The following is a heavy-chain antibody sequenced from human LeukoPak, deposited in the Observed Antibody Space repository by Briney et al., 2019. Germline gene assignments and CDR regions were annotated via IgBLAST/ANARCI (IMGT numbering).Heavy chain of an antibody. CDR2: VYYNGIT. J-gene: IGHJ4*02. Sequence: KPSETPSLTCTVSGVSINTYFLGWIRQPPGEGLEWIGYVYYNGITNYNPSLKSRVSISLDTSKNQFSLRLNSVTAAETAVYYCASQLGGTTFHWGQGTLVTVSS. CDR1: GVSINTYF. D-gene: IGHD1/OR15-1a*01. V-gene: IGHV4-59*01. CDR3: ASQLGGTTFH.